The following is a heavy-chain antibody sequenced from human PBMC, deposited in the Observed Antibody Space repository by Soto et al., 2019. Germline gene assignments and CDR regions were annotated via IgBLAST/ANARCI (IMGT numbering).Heavy chain of an antibody. Sequence: PGGSLRLSCAASGFTFSSYGMHWVRQAPGKGLEWVAVISYDGSNKYYADSVKGRFTISRDNSKNTLYLQMNSLRAEDTAVYYCAKDLARLTITPFDYWGQGTLVTVSS. CDR1: GFTFSSYG. V-gene: IGHV3-30*18. D-gene: IGHD3-9*01. J-gene: IGHJ4*02. CDR2: ISYDGSNK. CDR3: AKDLARLTITPFDY.